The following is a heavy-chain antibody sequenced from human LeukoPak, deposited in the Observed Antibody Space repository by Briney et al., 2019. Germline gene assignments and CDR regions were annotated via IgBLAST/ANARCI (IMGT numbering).Heavy chain of an antibody. V-gene: IGHV3-9*01. Sequence: SGGSLRLSCAASGFTFDDYAMHWVRQAPGKGLEWVSGISWNSGSIGYADSVKGRFTISRDNARNSLYLQMNSLRAEDTALYYCAKDLYSGYDLALDYGGQGTLVTVSS. CDR1: GFTFDDYA. CDR2: ISWNSGSI. CDR3: AKDLYSGYDLALDY. J-gene: IGHJ4*02. D-gene: IGHD5-12*01.